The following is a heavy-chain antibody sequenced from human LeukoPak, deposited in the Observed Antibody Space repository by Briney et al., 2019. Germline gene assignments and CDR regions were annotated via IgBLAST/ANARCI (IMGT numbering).Heavy chain of an antibody. Sequence: GRSLRLSCAASGFTFSNYAMHWVRQAPGKGLEWVAVISFDGSKEYYADSVKGQFTISRDNSKSTLYLQMNSLRADDTAVYYCAKWGDYDVLTGYYVSDFWGQGTLVTVSS. D-gene: IGHD3-9*01. J-gene: IGHJ4*02. CDR1: GFTFSNYA. V-gene: IGHV3-30*04. CDR2: ISFDGSKE. CDR3: AKWGDYDVLTGYYVSDF.